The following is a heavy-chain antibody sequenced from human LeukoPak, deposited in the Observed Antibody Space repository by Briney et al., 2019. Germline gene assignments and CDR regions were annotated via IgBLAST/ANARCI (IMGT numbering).Heavy chain of an antibody. CDR1: GYSISSGYY. V-gene: IGHV4-38-2*02. CDR3: ARESGTMTIDY. J-gene: IGHJ4*02. D-gene: IGHD3-10*01. Sequence: PAETLSLTYAVSGYSISSGYYWGWIRQPPGKGLEWIGSIYHSGSTYSNPSPKSRVTISVDTSKNQFSLTLSSMTAADTAVYDCARESGTMTIDYWGQGTLVTVSS. CDR2: IYHSGST.